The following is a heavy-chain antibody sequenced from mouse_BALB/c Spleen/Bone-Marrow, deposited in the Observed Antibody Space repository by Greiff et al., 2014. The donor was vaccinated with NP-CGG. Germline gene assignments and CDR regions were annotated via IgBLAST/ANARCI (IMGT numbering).Heavy chain of an antibody. Sequence: EVQLQQSGAELVKPGASVKLSCTASGFNIKDTYMHWVKQRPEQGLGWIGRIDPANGNTKCDPKFQGKATITADTSSNTAYLQLSSLTSEDTAVYYCARYYYGSSYFDYWGQGTTLTVSS. CDR3: ARYYYGSSYFDY. J-gene: IGHJ2*01. CDR1: GFNIKDTY. V-gene: IGHV14-3*02. CDR2: IDPANGNT. D-gene: IGHD1-1*01.